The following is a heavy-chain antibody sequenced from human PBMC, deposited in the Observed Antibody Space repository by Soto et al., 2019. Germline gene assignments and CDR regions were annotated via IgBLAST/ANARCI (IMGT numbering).Heavy chain of an antibody. CDR3: AITGDYYDSSGYYQIGAFDY. J-gene: IGHJ4*02. V-gene: IGHV3-23*01. Sequence: GGSLRLSCAASGFTFSSYAMSWVRQAPGKGLEWVSAISGSGGSTYYADSVKGRFTISRDNSKNTLYLQMNSLRAEDTAVYYCAITGDYYDSSGYYQIGAFDYWGQGTLVTVSS. CDR2: ISGSGGST. CDR1: GFTFSSYA. D-gene: IGHD3-22*01.